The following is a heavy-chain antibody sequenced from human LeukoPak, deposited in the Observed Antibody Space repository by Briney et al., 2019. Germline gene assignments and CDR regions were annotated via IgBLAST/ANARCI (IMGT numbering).Heavy chain of an antibody. V-gene: IGHV4-59*01. CDR1: GGSLSSYY. D-gene: IGHD3/OR15-3a*01. J-gene: IGHJ5*02. CDR2: TYYSGST. Sequence: SETLSLTCTVSGGSLSSYYWSWIRQPPGKGLEWIGYTYYSGSTNYNPSLKSRVTISVDTSKNQFSLKLSSVTAADTAVYYCARWTLQSRYNWFDPWGQGTLVTVSS. CDR3: ARWTLQSRYNWFDP.